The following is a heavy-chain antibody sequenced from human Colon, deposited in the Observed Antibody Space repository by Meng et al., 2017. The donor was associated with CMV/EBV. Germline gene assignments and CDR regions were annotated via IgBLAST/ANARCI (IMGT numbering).Heavy chain of an antibody. J-gene: IGHJ4*02. CDR3: ARRSPPHNFGGKRGHYFDY. Sequence: SETLSLTCTVSGGSISSFYWSWIRQSPGKGLEWVGDIYYSGSNYNPSLKSRVTMSVDTSKNRFSLSLSSVTAADTAVYYCARRSPPHNFGGKRGHYFDYWGQGTTVTVSS. D-gene: IGHD4-23*01. CDR2: IYYSGS. CDR1: GGSISSFY. V-gene: IGHV4-59*01.